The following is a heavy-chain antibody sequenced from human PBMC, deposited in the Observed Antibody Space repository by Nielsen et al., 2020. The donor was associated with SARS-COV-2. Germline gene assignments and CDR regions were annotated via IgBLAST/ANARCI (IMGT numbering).Heavy chain of an antibody. V-gene: IGHV1-18*01. CDR2: ISAYNGNT. J-gene: IGHJ6*02. Sequence: WVRQAPGQGLEWMGWISAYNGNTNYAQKLQGRVTITADKSTSTAYMELSSLRSEDTAVYYCAREGITMVRGVINPYYGMDVWGQGTTVTGLL. CDR3: AREGITMVRGVINPYYGMDV. D-gene: IGHD3-10*01.